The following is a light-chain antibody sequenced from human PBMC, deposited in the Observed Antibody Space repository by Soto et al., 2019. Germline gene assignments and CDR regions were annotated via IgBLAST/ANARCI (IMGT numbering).Light chain of an antibody. J-gene: IGKJ1*01. Sequence: EMVLTQSPGTLSLSPGERATLSCRASQSVSSSYLAWYQQKPGQAPRLLIYGASSRATGIPDRFSGSGSGTDFTLPISRLEPEDFAVYYCHQYGSSQWTFGQGTKVEIK. V-gene: IGKV3-20*01. CDR1: QSVSSSY. CDR2: GAS. CDR3: HQYGSSQWT.